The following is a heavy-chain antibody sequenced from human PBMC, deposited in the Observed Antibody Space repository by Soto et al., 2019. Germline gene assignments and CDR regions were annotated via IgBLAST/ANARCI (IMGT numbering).Heavy chain of an antibody. CDR2: ISYDGSNK. CDR1: GFTFSSYG. D-gene: IGHD4-17*01. V-gene: IGHV3-30*03. CDR3: ARSYGAPPYYYYYGMDV. J-gene: IGHJ6*02. Sequence: QVQLVESGGGVVQPGRSLRLSCAASGFTFSSYGMHWVRQAPGKGLVWVAVISYDGSNKYYADSVKGRFTISRDNSKNTLYLQRNSLRAEDTAVYYCARSYGAPPYYYYYGMDVWGQGTTGTVSS.